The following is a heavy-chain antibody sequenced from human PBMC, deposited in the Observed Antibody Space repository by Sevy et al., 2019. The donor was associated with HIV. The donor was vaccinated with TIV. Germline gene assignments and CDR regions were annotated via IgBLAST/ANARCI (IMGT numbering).Heavy chain of an antibody. Sequence: SLRLSCAASGFTFSNFGLHWVRQAPGKGLEWVAVISHDGNNIYYADSVKGRFTISRDKSKNTLYLQMNSLRAEDTAIYYCAKDWGTAAGGGYFDYWGQGTLVTVSS. D-gene: IGHD3-16*01. CDR2: ISHDGNNI. J-gene: IGHJ4*02. CDR1: GFTFSNFG. V-gene: IGHV3-30*18. CDR3: AKDWGTAAGGGYFDY.